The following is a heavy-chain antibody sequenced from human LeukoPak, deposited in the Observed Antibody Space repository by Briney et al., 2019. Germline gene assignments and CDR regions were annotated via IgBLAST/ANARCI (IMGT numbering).Heavy chain of an antibody. J-gene: IGHJ4*02. V-gene: IGHV4-34*08. CDR1: GFTFSDYY. Sequence: GSLRLSCAASGFTFSDYYMSWIRQPPGKGLEWIAEINHRGSTHYNPSLKSRVNISVDTSKNQFSLNLDSVTAADTAVYYCARSWAGMYYPFYYFDFWGQGTLVSVSS. CDR2: INHRGST. CDR3: ARSWAGMYYPFYYFDF. D-gene: IGHD1-26*01.